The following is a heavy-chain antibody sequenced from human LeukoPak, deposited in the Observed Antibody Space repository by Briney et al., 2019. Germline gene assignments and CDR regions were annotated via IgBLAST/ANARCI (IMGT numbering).Heavy chain of an antibody. D-gene: IGHD3-10*01. CDR1: GYTFTSYG. J-gene: IGHJ4*02. V-gene: IGHV1-18*01. CDR2: ISGYNDNT. Sequence: GASVKVSCNTSGYTFTSYGIIWVRQAPAQGLEWMGWISGYNDNTKYTQKPQGSVTMTTDTSTSTAYMELRSLRSDDTAVYYCARATGRVVRGITWRYFDYWGQGTLVTVSS. CDR3: ARATGRVVRGITWRYFDY.